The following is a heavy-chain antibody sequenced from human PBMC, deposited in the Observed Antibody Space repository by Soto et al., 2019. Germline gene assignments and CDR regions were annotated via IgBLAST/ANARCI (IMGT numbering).Heavy chain of an antibody. CDR1: GFTFSSYG. CDR3: ARESEYSSTVPPRTNWFDP. Sequence: GGSLRLSCAASGFTFSSYGMHWVRQAPGKGLEWVAVIWYDGSNKYYADSVKGRFTISRDNSKNTLYLQMNSLRAEDTAVYYCARESEYSSTVPPRTNWFDPWGQGTLVTVSS. V-gene: IGHV3-33*01. J-gene: IGHJ5*02. D-gene: IGHD6-6*01. CDR2: IWYDGSNK.